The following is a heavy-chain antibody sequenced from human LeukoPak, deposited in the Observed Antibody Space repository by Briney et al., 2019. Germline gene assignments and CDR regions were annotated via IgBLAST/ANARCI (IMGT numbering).Heavy chain of an antibody. V-gene: IGHV5-51*01. CDR3: ARRGARSGYDYIDY. CDR2: IYPGDSDT. D-gene: IGHD5-12*01. CDR1: GXRFTTYW. J-gene: IGHJ4*02. Sequence: GESLKISCQGSGXRFTTYWIGWVRQMPGKGLECMGIIYPGDSDTRYSPSFQGQVTISADKSISTAYLQWSSLKASDTAMYYCARRGARSGYDYIDYWGQGTLVTVSS.